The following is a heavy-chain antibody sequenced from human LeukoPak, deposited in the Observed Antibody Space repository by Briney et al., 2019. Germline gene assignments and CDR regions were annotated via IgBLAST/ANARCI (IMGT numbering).Heavy chain of an antibody. V-gene: IGHV3-23*01. J-gene: IGHJ4*02. CDR2: ISGSGGST. CDR3: ARGALYYYGSGSYYGGNY. Sequence: GGSLRLSCAASGFTFSSYAMSWVRQAPGKGLEWVSAISGSGGSTYYADSVKGRFTISRDNSKNTLYLQMNSLRAEDTAVYYCARGALYYYGSGSYYGGNYWGQGTLVTVSS. D-gene: IGHD3-10*01. CDR1: GFTFSSYA.